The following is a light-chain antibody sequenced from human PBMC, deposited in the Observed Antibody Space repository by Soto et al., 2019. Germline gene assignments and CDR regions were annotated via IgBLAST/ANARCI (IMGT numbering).Light chain of an antibody. CDR3: QQYNNWPFT. V-gene: IGKV3-15*01. J-gene: IGKJ3*01. Sequence: EIVMTQSPATLSVSPGERATLSCRASQSVSSNLAWYQQTPGQAPRLLIYGASTRAAGIPARFSGSGSGTEFTLTISSLQSEEFAVYYCQQYNNWPFTFGPGTKVDIK. CDR1: QSVSSN. CDR2: GAS.